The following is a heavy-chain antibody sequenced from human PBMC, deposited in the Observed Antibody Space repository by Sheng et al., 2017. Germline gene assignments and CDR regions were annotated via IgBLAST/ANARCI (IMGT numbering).Heavy chain of an antibody. CDR3: AKDYEKYCSSTSCPYYFDY. V-gene: IGHV3-23*01. CDR1: GFTFSSYA. D-gene: IGHD2-2*01. Sequence: EVQLLESGGGLVQPGGSLRLSCAASGFTFSSYAMSWVRQAPGKGLEWVSAISGSGGSTYYTDSVKGRFTISRDNSKNTLYLQMNSLRAEDTAVYYCAKDYEKYCSSTSCPYYFDYWARDPGHRLL. CDR2: ISGSGGST. J-gene: IGHJ4*03.